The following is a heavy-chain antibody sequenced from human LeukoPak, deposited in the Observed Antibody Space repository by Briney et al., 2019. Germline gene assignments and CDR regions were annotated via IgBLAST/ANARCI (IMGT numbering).Heavy chain of an antibody. CDR1: GGSISRFY. D-gene: IGHD1-26*01. CDR3: ASSIRVGATPLFGY. V-gene: IGHV4-59*08. CDR2: IYYSGST. Sequence: SGTPSLTRTVPGGSISRFYWSWIRPPPGEGLGWVGYIYYSGSTYYNPSLKSRVTISVDTSKNQFSLKLSSVTAADTAVYYCASSIRVGATPLFGYWGQGTLVTVSS. J-gene: IGHJ4*02.